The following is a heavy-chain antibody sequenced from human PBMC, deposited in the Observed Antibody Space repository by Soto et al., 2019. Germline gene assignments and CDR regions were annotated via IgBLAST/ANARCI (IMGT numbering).Heavy chain of an antibody. CDR2: ISAYNGNT. CDR1: GYTFTSYG. Sequence: QVQLVQSGADVKKPGASVKVSCKASGYTFTSYGISWVRQAPGQGLEWMGWISAYNGNTNYAQKLQGRVTMTTDTSTSTAYMELRRLRSDDTAVYYCARVRGDIVVVPAATPYYYYGMDVWGQGTTVTVSS. D-gene: IGHD2-2*01. V-gene: IGHV1-18*01. J-gene: IGHJ6*02. CDR3: ARVRGDIVVVPAATPYYYYGMDV.